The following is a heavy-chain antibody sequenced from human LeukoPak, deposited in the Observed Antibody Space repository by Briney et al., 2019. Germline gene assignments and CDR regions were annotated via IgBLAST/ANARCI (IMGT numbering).Heavy chain of an antibody. CDR3: ARSERHDFWSGYPNYYYYYGMDV. CDR1: GGTFSSYA. V-gene: IGHV1-69*13. J-gene: IGHJ6*02. CDR2: IIPIFGTA. D-gene: IGHD3-3*01. Sequence: SVKVSCKASGGTFSSYAISWVRQAPGQGLEWMGGIIPIFGTANYAQKFQGRVTITADESTSTAYMELSSLRSEDTAVYYCARSERHDFWSGYPNYYYYYGMDVWGQGTTVTVSS.